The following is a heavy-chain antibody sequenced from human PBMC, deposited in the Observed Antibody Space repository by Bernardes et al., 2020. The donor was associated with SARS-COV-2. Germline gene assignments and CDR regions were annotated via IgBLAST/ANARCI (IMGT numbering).Heavy chain of an antibody. CDR1: GFTFSSFD. D-gene: IGHD4-17*01. V-gene: IGHV3-13*01. Sequence: GGSLRFSCAASGFTFSSFDMHWVRQVTGKGLEWVSTIGTAGDTYYGDSVKGRFTTSRENAKNSFHLQMNSLRAADTAVYYCTRATTDYYYSAMDVWGQGTTVTVSS. CDR2: IGTAGDT. CDR3: TRATTDYYYSAMDV. J-gene: IGHJ6*02.